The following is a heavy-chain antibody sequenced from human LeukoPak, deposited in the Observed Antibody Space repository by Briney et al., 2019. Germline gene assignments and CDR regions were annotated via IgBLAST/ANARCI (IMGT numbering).Heavy chain of an antibody. D-gene: IGHD2-2*01. Sequence: ASVKVSCKASGYTFTSYGISWVRQAPGQGLEWMGWISAYNGNTNYAQKLQGRVTMTTDTSTSTAYMELRSLRSDDTAVYYCARDGGYCSSTSCPYDYWGQGTLVTVSS. J-gene: IGHJ4*02. CDR3: ARDGGYCSSTSCPYDY. CDR2: ISAYNGNT. CDR1: GYTFTSYG. V-gene: IGHV1-18*01.